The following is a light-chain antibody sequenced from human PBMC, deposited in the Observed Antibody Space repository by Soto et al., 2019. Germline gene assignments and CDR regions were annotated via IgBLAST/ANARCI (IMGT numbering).Light chain of an antibody. Sequence: EFVLTQSPATLSLSPGERATLSCRASQSVSSNLAWYQQKPGQAPRLLIYGASSRATGIPDRFSGSGSGTDFTLTISRLEPEDFAVYYCQQYGSSPLTFGGGTKVDI. CDR3: QQYGSSPLT. V-gene: IGKV3-20*01. CDR2: GAS. CDR1: QSVSSN. J-gene: IGKJ4*01.